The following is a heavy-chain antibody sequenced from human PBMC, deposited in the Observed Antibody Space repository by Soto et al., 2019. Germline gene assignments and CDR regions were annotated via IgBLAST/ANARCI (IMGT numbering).Heavy chain of an antibody. CDR1: GYTFISYY. J-gene: IGHJ4*02. Sequence: QVQLVQSGAEVKKPGASVKVSCKASGYTFISYYMHWVRQAPGQGLEWMGIINPSGGSTSYAQKFQGRVNMSRDTATSTVYMELSRLRSEDTAVYYCARASQSPPDYWGQGTLVTVSS. CDR2: INPSGGST. CDR3: ARASQSPPDY. V-gene: IGHV1-46*01.